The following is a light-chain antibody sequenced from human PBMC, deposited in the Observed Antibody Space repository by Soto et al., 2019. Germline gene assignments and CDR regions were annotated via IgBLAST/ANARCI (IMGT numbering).Light chain of an antibody. CDR2: DAS. J-gene: IGKJ4*01. CDR3: QQRCNWSPLT. Sequence: EVVLTQSPATLSLSPGERATLSCTASQSISTYLTWYQHKPGQAPSLLIYDASSRAPGIPAWFSGSGSGIDFTLTISSLEPEDFVVYYCQQRCNWSPLTFGGGTKVEIK. CDR1: QSISTY. V-gene: IGKV3-11*01.